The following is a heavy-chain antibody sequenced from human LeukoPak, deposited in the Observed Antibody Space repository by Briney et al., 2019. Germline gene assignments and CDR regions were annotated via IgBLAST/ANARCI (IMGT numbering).Heavy chain of an antibody. CDR2: ISSSSSYI. V-gene: IGHV3-21*01. CDR3: ARGPYDSSGYYYVVYFQH. Sequence: AGGSLRLSCAASGFTFSSYSMNWVRQAPGKGLEWVSSISSSSSYIYYADSVKGRFTISRDNAKNSLYLQMNSLRAEDTAVYYCARGPYDSSGYYYVVYFQHWGQGTLVTVSS. D-gene: IGHD3-22*01. CDR1: GFTFSSYS. J-gene: IGHJ1*01.